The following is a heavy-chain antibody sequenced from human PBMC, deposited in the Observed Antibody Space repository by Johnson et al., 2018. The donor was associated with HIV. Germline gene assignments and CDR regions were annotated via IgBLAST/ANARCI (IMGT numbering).Heavy chain of an antibody. J-gene: IGHJ3*02. CDR1: GFSFSSYG. CDR2: IWYDGSNK. CDR3: ARGCRDGYTCDVFDI. D-gene: IGHD5-24*01. V-gene: IGHV3-33*01. Sequence: VQLVESGGGVVQPGRSLRLSCAASGFSFSSYGMHWVRQAPGKGLEWVANIWYDGSNKYYADSVKGRFTISRDNAKNSLYLQMNSLRAEDTAVYYCARGCRDGYTCDVFDIWGQGTTVTVSS.